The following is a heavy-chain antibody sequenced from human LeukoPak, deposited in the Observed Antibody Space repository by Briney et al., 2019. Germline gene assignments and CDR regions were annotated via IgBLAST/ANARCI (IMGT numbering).Heavy chain of an antibody. J-gene: IGHJ6*03. CDR2: IYYSGST. Sequence: SETLSLTCTVSGGSISSSSYYWGWIRQPPGKGLEWIGSIYYSGSTYYNPSLKSRVTISVDTSKNQFSLKLSSVTAADTAVYYCATRGDSSSSGGERAYYYYYMDVWGKGTTVTVSS. CDR3: ATRGDSSSSGGERAYYYYYMDV. CDR1: GGSISSSSYY. V-gene: IGHV4-39*01. D-gene: IGHD6-6*01.